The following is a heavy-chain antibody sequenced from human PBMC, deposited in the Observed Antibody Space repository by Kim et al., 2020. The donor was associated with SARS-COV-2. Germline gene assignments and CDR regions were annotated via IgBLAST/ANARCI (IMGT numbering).Heavy chain of an antibody. CDR2: T. CDR3: ARSRYSRVFDY. D-gene: IGHD6-13*01. V-gene: IGHV4-59*01. J-gene: IGHJ4*02. Sequence: TNYTPSLKSRVTISVDTSKNQFSLKLSSVTAADTAVYYCARSRYSRVFDYWGQGTLVTVSS.